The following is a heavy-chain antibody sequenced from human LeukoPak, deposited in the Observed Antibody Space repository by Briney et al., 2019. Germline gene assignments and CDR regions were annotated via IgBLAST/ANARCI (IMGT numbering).Heavy chain of an antibody. J-gene: IGHJ4*02. D-gene: IGHD3-10*01. CDR3: AKYYGSGSYRRDAYYFDY. V-gene: IGHV3-30-3*01. CDR1: GFTFSSYA. Sequence: GGSLRLSCAASGFTFSSYAMHWVRQAPGKGLEWVAVISYDGSNEYYADPVKGRFTISRDNSKNTLYLQMNSLRAEDTAVYYCAKYYGSGSYRRDAYYFDYWGQGTLVTVSS. CDR2: ISYDGSNE.